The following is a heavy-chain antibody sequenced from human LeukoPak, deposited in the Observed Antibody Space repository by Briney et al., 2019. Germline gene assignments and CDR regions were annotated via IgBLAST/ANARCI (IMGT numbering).Heavy chain of an antibody. V-gene: IGHV3-73*01. CDR2: IRSTANSYAT. D-gene: IGHD3-22*01. Sequence: QAGGPLRLSCAASGFIFSASTIHWVRQASGKGLEWVGRIRSTANSYATEYTVSVRGRFAISRDDSKNTTYLQMHSLQTEDTAVYYCIRQYDSSGYYYPFDYWGQGTQVIVSS. CDR1: GFIFSAST. CDR3: IRQYDSSGYYYPFDY. J-gene: IGHJ4*02.